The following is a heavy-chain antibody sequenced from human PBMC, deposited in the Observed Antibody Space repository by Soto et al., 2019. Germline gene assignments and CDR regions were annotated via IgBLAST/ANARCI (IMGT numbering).Heavy chain of an antibody. Sequence: EVQLVESGGGLVQPGGSLKLSCAASGFTFSGSAMHWVRQASGKGLEWVGRNRSKANSYATAYAASVKGRFTISRDDSKNTAYLQMNSLKTEDTAVYYCTRPLQLRNYYYYGMDVWGQGTTVTVSS. V-gene: IGHV3-73*02. CDR3: TRPLQLRNYYYYGMDV. CDR2: NRSKANSYAT. J-gene: IGHJ6*02. CDR1: GFTFSGSA. D-gene: IGHD1-7*01.